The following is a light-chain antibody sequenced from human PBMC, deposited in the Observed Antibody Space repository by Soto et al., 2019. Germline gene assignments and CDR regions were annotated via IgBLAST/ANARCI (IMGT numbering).Light chain of an antibody. V-gene: IGLV2-23*01. Sequence: QSALTQPASVSGSPGQSITISCTGTSSDVGSYNLVSWYQHHPGKAPKLMIYEGSKRPSGVSNRFSGSKSGNTASLTISGLQAEDEADYYCCSYVGRSTGVFGGGTKLTVL. CDR1: SSDVGSYNL. CDR3: CSYVGRSTGV. CDR2: EGS. J-gene: IGLJ3*02.